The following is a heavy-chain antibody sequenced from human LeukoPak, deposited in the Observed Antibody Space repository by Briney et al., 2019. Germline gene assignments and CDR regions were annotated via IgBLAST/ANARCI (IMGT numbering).Heavy chain of an antibody. CDR2: IYYSWST. CDR3: ARHCLSVNYDSSGYYLGSGWFDP. CDR1: GGSISSSSYY. D-gene: IGHD3-22*01. J-gene: IGHJ5*02. V-gene: IGHV4-39*01. Sequence: PSETLSLTCTVSGGSISSSSYYWGWIRQPPGKGLEWIGSIYYSWSTYYNPSLKSRVTISVDTSKNQFSLKLSSVTAADTAVYYCARHCLSVNYDSSGYYLGSGWFDPWGQGTLVTVSS.